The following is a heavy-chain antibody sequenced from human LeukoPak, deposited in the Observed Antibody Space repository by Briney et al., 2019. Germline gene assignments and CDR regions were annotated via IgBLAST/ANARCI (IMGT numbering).Heavy chain of an antibody. CDR3: TRGDHYSFDY. V-gene: IGHV3-74*01. J-gene: IGHJ4*02. CDR1: GFSLTAYW. CDR2: VTTDDTST. Sequence: GGSLRLSCAASGFSLTAYWIHWVRQAPGKGLEWVSRVTTDDTSTTYADSVKGRFTISRDNAKSTLFLQMNSLRAEDTAVYYCTRGDHYSFDYWGQGTLVTVSS. D-gene: IGHD4-11*01.